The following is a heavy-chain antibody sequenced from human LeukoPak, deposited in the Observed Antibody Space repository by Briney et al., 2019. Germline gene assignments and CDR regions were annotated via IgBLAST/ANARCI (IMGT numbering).Heavy chain of an antibody. D-gene: IGHD4-11*01. V-gene: IGHV3-33*06. CDR3: AKPPSKFYSNYHFDY. CDR2: IWSDGSYE. Sequence: TGGSLRLSCLASGFTFSSYGMQWVRQAPGKGLEWVAVIWSDGSYENYADSVKGRFTISRDNSKNTLYLQMNSLRAEDTAVYYCAKPPSKFYSNYHFDYWGQGTLVTVSS. J-gene: IGHJ4*02. CDR1: GFTFSSYG.